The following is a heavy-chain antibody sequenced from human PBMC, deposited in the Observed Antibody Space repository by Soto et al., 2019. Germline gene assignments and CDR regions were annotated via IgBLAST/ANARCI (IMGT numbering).Heavy chain of an antibody. CDR1: GYTFTTSD. CDR2: MNPNSGRT. V-gene: IGHV1-8*01. Sequence: QVQLVQSGAEVKKPGASVKVSCKASGYTFTTSDINWVRQASGQGLEWMGWMNPNSGRTDYAQKFQGRVTMTRDTSASTAYMALSNLRSEDTAVYYCARLAFITLVRGVFRYHYIYYYIDVWGKGTTLTVSS. D-gene: IGHD3-10*01. J-gene: IGHJ6*03. CDR3: ARLAFITLVRGVFRYHYIYYYIDV.